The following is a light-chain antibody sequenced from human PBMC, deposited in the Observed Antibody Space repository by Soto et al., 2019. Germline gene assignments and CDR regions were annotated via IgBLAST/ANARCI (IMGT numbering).Light chain of an antibody. V-gene: IGKV1-27*01. CDR3: QKYNSAPRT. CDR2: AAS. Sequence: DIQLTQSPSFLSASVGDRVTITCRASQDITNYLAWYQQKPGKVPKLLIYAASTLQSGVPSRFSGSGSGTDFTLTISSLQPEDVATYYCQKYNSAPRTFGPGTKVDI. CDR1: QDITNY. J-gene: IGKJ3*01.